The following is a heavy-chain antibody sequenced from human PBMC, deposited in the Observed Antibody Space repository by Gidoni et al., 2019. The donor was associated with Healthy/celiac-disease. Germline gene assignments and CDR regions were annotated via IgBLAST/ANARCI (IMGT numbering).Heavy chain of an antibody. D-gene: IGHD2-15*01. CDR1: GGSFSGYY. Sequence: QVQLQQWGAGLLKPSETLSLTCAVYGGSFSGYYWSWIRQPPGKGLEWIVEINHSGSTNYNPSLKSRVTISVDTSKNQFSLKLSSVTAADTAVYYCAREAVVVVAAKLYYYYGMDVWGQGTTVTVSS. V-gene: IGHV4-34*01. CDR2: INHSGST. J-gene: IGHJ6*02. CDR3: AREAVVVVAAKLYYYYGMDV.